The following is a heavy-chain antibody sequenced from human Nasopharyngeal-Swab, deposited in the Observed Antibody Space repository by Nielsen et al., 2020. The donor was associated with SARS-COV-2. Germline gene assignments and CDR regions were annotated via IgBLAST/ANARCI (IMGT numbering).Heavy chain of an antibody. V-gene: IGHV4-31*02. CDR2: IYYSGST. Sequence: QAPGKGLEWIGYIYYSGSTYYNPSLKSRVTISVDTSKNQFSLKLSSVTAADTAVYYCARDRVVPAAMWAYYYYYGMDVWGQGTTVTVSS. CDR3: ARDRVVPAAMWAYYYYYGMDV. D-gene: IGHD2-2*01. J-gene: IGHJ6*02.